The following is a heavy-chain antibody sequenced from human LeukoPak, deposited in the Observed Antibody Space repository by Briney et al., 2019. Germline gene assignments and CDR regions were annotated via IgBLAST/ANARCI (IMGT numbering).Heavy chain of an antibody. CDR3: AKDLSSAITSALVLDV. J-gene: IGHJ6*02. CDR1: GFTFDDYA. Sequence: GGSLRLSCAASGFTFDDYAMHWVRQAPGKGLEWVSGITWNRDNIGYGDSVKGRFTISRDNVKNVLHLQMTSLRPEDTALYYCAKDLSSAITSALVLDVWGQGTTVIVSS. CDR2: ITWNRDNI. D-gene: IGHD3-22*01. V-gene: IGHV3-9*01.